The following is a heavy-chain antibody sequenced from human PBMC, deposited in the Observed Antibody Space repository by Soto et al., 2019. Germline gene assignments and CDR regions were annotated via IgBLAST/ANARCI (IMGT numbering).Heavy chain of an antibody. V-gene: IGHV1-2*02. CDR1: GYMFTGYN. J-gene: IGHJ6*02. Sequence: ASVKVSCKASGYMFTGYNMHWVRQAPGQGLEWMGWISPNSGATNYAQKFQGRVTMTRDMPSSTAYMELSRLRSDDTAVYYCAREVTMVRGALVYGMDVCGQGTTVTVSS. CDR2: ISPNSGAT. CDR3: AREVTMVRGALVYGMDV. D-gene: IGHD3-10*01.